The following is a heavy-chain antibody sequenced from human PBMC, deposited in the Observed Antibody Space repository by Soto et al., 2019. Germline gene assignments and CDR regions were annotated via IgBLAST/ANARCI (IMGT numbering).Heavy chain of an antibody. Sequence: QITLKESGPTLVKPTQTLTLTCTFSGFSLSTHGVGVGWVRQPAGKALEWLALIYWDDDKRYSASLNSRLTTTKDTSKNQVVLTITNMAPVDTATYYCAHARLYCTGGSCSTWFESWGQGTLVTVSS. D-gene: IGHD2-15*01. CDR2: IYWDDDK. J-gene: IGHJ5*01. V-gene: IGHV2-5*02. CDR1: GFSLSTHGVG. CDR3: AHARLYCTGGSCSTWFES.